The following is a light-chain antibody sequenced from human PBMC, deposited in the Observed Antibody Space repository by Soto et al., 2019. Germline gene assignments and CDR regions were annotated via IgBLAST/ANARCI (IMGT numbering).Light chain of an antibody. CDR2: ANN. CDR3: QSYDSRLRGV. V-gene: IGLV1-40*01. CDR1: XXXIGAGYD. J-gene: IGLJ3*02. Sequence: QSVLTQPPSVSGAPGQRVXXSXTXXXXXIGAGYDVQWYQQLPGKAPKLLMYANNNRPSGVPERFSGSKSGTSASLAITGLQAEDEADYYCQSYDSRLRGVFGGGTKVTVL.